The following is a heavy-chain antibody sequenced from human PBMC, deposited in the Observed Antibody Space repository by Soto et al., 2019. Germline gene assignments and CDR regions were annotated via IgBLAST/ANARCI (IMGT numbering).Heavy chain of an antibody. V-gene: IGHV3-33*01. CDR3: ARDKEHWLVHGFYFCY. CDR1: GFTFSSYG. CDR2: IWYDGSNK. J-gene: IGHJ4*02. D-gene: IGHD6-19*01. Sequence: QVQLLESGGGVVQPGRSLRLSSAASGFTFSSYGMHWVRQAPGKGLEWVAVIWYDGSNKYYADSVKGRFTISRDNSKNTLYLQMNSLRAEDTAVYYCARDKEHWLVHGFYFCYWGQGTLVTVS.